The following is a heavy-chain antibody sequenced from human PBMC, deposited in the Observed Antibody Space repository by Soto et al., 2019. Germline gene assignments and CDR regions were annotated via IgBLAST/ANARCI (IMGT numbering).Heavy chain of an antibody. CDR2: IYYSGST. Sequence: SETLSLTCTVSGGSISSYYWSWIRQPPGKGLEWIGYIYYSGSTNYNPSLKSRVTISVDTSKNQFSLKLSSVTAADTAVYYCARDYDILTGPIGYMDVWGKGTTVTVSS. J-gene: IGHJ6*03. CDR3: ARDYDILTGPIGYMDV. V-gene: IGHV4-59*01. CDR1: GGSISSYY. D-gene: IGHD3-9*01.